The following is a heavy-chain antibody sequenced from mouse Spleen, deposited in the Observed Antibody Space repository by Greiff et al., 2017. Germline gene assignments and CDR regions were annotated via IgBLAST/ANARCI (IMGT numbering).Heavy chain of an antibody. J-gene: IGHJ2*01. V-gene: IGHV1-82*01. D-gene: IGHD1-1*02. CDR2: IYPGDGDT. CDR1: GYAFSSSW. CDR3: TREEILVGDY. Sequence: QVQLQQSGPELVKPGASVKISCKASGYAFSSSWMNWVKQRPGQGLECIGRIYPGDGDTNYNGKFKGKATLTADKSSSTAYMQLSSLTSVDSAVYYCTREEILVGDYWGQGTTLTVSS.